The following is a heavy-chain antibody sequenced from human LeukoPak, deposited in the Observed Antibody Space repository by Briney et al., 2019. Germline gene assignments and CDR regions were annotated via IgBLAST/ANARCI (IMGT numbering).Heavy chain of an antibody. D-gene: IGHD2-2*02. CDR3: ARASYYQLLYPYYYGMDV. CDR2: MNPNSGNT. CDR1: GYTFTSYD. J-gene: IGHJ6*02. Sequence: ASVKVSCKASGYTFTSYDINWVRQATGQGLEWMGWMNPNSGNTGYAQKLQGRVTMTRNTSISTAYMELSSLRSEDTAVYYCARASYYQLLYPYYYGMDVWGQETTVNV. V-gene: IGHV1-8*01.